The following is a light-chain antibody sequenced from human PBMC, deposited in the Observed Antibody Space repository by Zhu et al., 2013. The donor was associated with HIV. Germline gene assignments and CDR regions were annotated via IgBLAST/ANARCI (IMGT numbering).Light chain of an antibody. V-gene: IGKV4-1*01. CDR1: QSVLYSSKNKNY. CDR2: WAS. J-gene: IGKJ2*03. Sequence: DIVLTQSPDSLAVSLGERATINCKSSQSVLYSSKNKNYLAWYQQKPGQPPKLLIYWASIRESGVPDRFSGSGSGTDFTLTISSLQAEDVAVYYCQQYYTTPVGFGQGTKLEIK. CDR3: QQYYTTPVG.